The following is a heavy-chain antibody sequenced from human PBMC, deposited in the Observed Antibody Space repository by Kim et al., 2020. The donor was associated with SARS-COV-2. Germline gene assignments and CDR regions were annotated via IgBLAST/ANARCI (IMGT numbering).Heavy chain of an antibody. D-gene: IGHD6-13*01. CDR1: GYTFTSYG. Sequence: ASVKVSCKASGYTFTSYGISWVRQAPGQGLEWMGWISAYNGNTNYAQKLQGRVTMTTDTSTSTAYMELRSLRSDHTAVYYCAREGLFRPYSSSWSDYWGQGTLVTVSS. J-gene: IGHJ4*02. CDR3: AREGLFRPYSSSWSDY. V-gene: IGHV1-18*01. CDR2: ISAYNGNT.